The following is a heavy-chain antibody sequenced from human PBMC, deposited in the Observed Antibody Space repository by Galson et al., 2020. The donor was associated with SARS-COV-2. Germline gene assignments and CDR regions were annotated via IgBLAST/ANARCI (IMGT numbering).Heavy chain of an antibody. D-gene: IGHD6-19*01. V-gene: IGHV5-51*01. CDR2: IYPHYSYT. Sequence: GESLNIPFQSSGYSFTNYWIGWVRQVPGKGLEWIGIIYPHYSYTIYSPSFQGQVTISAGKSISTAYLQWSSLKTADTAIYYCPRHGASSGWFEGIDYWGQGALVAVSS. J-gene: IGHJ4*02. CDR1: GYSFTNYW. CDR3: PRHGASSGWFEGIDY.